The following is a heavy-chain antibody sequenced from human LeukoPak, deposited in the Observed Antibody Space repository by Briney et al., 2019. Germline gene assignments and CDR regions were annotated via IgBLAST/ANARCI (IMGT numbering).Heavy chain of an antibody. D-gene: IGHD2-8*01. CDR2: IYTSGST. CDR3: ATLIRGAFDI. CDR1: GGSISSHY. Sequence: SVTLSLTCTVSGGSISSHYWSWSRQPAGKGLEWIGRIYTSGSTNYNPSLKSRVTMSVDTSKNQFSLKLSSVTAADTAVYYCATLIRGAFDIWGQGTMVTVSS. J-gene: IGHJ3*02. V-gene: IGHV4-4*07.